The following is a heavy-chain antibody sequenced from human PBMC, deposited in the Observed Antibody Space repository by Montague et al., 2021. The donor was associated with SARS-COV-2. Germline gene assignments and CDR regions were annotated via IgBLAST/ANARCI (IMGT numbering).Heavy chain of an antibody. CDR3: AREAVEKRVRTRMTGRLEENYYNVLDV. D-gene: IGHD3-10*02. V-gene: IGHV4-59*01. CDR1: GGSISNYY. Sequence: SETLSLTCTVSGGSISNYYWSWIRQPPGKGLEWIGYIYNGGSTNYNPSLRSRVTISVDPSEIQFSLRLSSVTAADTAVYYCAREAVEKRVRTRMTGRLEENYYNVLDVWGQGTTVIVSS. CDR2: IYNGGST. J-gene: IGHJ6*02.